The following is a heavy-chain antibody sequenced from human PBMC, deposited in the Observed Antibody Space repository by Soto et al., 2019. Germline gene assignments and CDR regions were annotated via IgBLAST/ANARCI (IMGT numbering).Heavy chain of an antibody. CDR2: VWYDGST. Sequence: PSETLSLTCTVSGGSISGYYWSWIRQPPGKGLEWIGYVWYDGSTNYNPSLKSRVTISLDTSKNQFSLKLSSVTAADTAVYYCARQYSASSASGVFGYWGRGTPVTVSS. J-gene: IGHJ4*02. CDR1: GGSISGYY. D-gene: IGHD6-13*01. CDR3: ARQYSASSASGVFGY. V-gene: IGHV4-59*01.